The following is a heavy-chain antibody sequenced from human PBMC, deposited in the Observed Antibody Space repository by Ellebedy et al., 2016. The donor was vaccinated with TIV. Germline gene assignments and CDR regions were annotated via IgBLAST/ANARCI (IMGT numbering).Heavy chain of an antibody. J-gene: IGHJ3*02. CDR1: GFTFSNYG. CDR3: TRGGRSCSSTSCYAGSAFDI. CDR2: KWDDGNNE. V-gene: IGHV3-33*01. D-gene: IGHD2-2*01. Sequence: GESLKISXAASGFTFSNYGLHWIRQAPGKGLEWVAGKWDDGNNEYYADSVRGRFTISRDKAKNTLSLQMNSLRDEDTAVYYCTRGGRSCSSTSCYAGSAFDIWGQGTTVIVSS.